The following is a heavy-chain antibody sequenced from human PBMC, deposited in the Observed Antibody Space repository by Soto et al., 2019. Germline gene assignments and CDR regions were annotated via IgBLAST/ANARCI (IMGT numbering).Heavy chain of an antibody. J-gene: IGHJ4*02. CDR2: VFNDESSI. CDR3: ATGAAYYYDTSRY. V-gene: IGHV3-30-3*01. CDR1: GSGFSALA. Sequence: VGSLRLSCTASGSGFSALAMHWIRQPPGKGLEWVAVVFNDESSISYADSVKGRFTISRDNSRNTLYLQMTSLRLEDTALYYCATGAAYYYDTSRYWGQGTLVTVS. D-gene: IGHD3-22*01.